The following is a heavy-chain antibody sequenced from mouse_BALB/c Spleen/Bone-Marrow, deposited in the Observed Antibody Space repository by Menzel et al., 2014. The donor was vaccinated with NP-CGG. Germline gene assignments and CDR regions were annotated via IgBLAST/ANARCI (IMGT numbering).Heavy chain of an antibody. J-gene: IGHJ2*02. D-gene: IGHD1-1*01. CDR2: IEPSDSYT. CDR3: ARGRTTVVSDY. CDR1: GYTFTNYW. V-gene: IGHV1-69*02. Sequence: QVQLKESGAEVVKPGASVKVSCKASGYTFTNYWMRWVKQRPGQGLEWIGEIEPSDSYTNYNQDFKGKATLTVDKSSSTAYMQLSSLTSEDSAVYYCARGRTTVVSDYWGQGTSLTVSS.